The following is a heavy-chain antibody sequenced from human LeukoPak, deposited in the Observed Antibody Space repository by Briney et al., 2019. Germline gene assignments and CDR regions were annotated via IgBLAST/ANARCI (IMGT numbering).Heavy chain of an antibody. V-gene: IGHV4-34*01. D-gene: IGHD3-3*01. Sequence: SETLSLTCAVYGGSFSGYYWSWIRQPPGKGLEWIGEINHSGSTNYNPSLKSRVTISVDTSKNQFSLKLSSVTAADTAVYYCARGGYYDFWSGRRGWFDPWGQGTLVTVSS. CDR3: ARGGYYDFWSGRRGWFDP. J-gene: IGHJ5*02. CDR1: GGSFSGYY. CDR2: INHSGST.